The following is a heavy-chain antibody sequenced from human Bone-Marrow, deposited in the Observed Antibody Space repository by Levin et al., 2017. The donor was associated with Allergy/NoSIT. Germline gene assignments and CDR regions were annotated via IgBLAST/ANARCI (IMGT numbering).Heavy chain of an antibody. J-gene: IGHJ5*02. CDR2: VFSNDEK. V-gene: IGHV2-26*01. D-gene: IGHD3-22*01. CDR3: ARINYDTNGYYNWFDP. Sequence: SGPTLVKPTETLTLTCTVSGFSLGNARMGVSWIRQLPGKALEWLAHVFSNDEKSYNTSLKSRLTISKDTSKSQVVLTMTNKDPVDTATYYCARINYDTNGYYNWFDPWGQGTLVTVSS. CDR1: GFSLGNARMG.